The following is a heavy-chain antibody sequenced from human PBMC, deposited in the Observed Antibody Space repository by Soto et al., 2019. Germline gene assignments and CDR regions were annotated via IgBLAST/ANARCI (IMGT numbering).Heavy chain of an antibody. CDR3: ANPSALVDY. V-gene: IGHV3-30*18. CDR2: ISYDGSNK. D-gene: IGHD6-6*01. J-gene: IGHJ4*02. CDR1: GFTFSSYG. Sequence: SLRLSCAASGFTFSSYGMHWVRQAPGKGLEWVAVISYDGSNKYYADSVKGRFTISRDNSKNTLYLQMNSLRAEDTAVYYCANPSALVDYWGQGTLVTVSS.